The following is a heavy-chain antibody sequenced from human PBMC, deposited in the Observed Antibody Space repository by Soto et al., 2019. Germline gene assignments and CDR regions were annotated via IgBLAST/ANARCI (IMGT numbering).Heavy chain of an antibody. J-gene: IGHJ2*01. Sequence: EVQLLESGGGLVQPGGSLRLSCAASGCTFSSYAMSWVRQAPGKGLEWVSAISGSGGSTYYADSVKGRFTISRDNSKNTLYLQMNSLRAEDTAVYYCAKDGIAVAGTYWYFDLWGRGTLVTVSS. D-gene: IGHD6-19*01. CDR2: ISGSGGST. V-gene: IGHV3-23*01. CDR3: AKDGIAVAGTYWYFDL. CDR1: GCTFSSYA.